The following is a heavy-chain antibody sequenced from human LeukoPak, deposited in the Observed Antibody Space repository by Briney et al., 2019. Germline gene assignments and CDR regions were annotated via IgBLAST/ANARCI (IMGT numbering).Heavy chain of an antibody. V-gene: IGHV4-61*01. D-gene: IGHD2-8*02. CDR3: ARDPGPLLGYFDL. Sequence: PSETLSLTCTVSGGSISSSTYYWGWIRQPPGKGLEWIGYIYYSGSTNYNPSLKSRVTISVDTSKNQFSLKLSSVTAADTAVYYCARDPGPLLGYFDLWGRGTLVTVSS. CDR2: IYYSGST. CDR1: GGSISSSTYY. J-gene: IGHJ2*01.